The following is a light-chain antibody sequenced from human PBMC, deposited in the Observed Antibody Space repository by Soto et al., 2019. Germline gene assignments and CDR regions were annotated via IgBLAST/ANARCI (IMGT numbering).Light chain of an antibody. CDR1: NSNVGSNT. CDR2: TDN. CDR3: AAWDDGLRAVV. J-gene: IGLJ2*01. V-gene: IGLV1-44*01. Sequence: QSVLTQPASVSASPGQSISISCSGSNSNVGSNTVNWYQQLPGAAPKLLMYTDNQRPSRVPDRFSGSKSGTAASLAISGLLSEDEAEYYCAAWDDGLRAVVFGGGTKLTVL.